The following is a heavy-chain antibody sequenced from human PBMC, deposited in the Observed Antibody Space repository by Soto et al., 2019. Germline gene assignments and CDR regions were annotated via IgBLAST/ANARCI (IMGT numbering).Heavy chain of an antibody. CDR1: GFTFSNFA. J-gene: IGHJ4*02. CDR2: IRASGRDI. CDR3: AKGKTSGWYYFDY. V-gene: IGHV3-23*01. D-gene: IGHD6-19*01. Sequence: EVQLLESGGDLVQPGGSLRLSCGASGFTFSNFAMSWVRQAPGRGLEWVSGIRASGRDIHYADSVKDRFTVSRDNSKNTLYLQMNSLRAEDTAIYYCAKGKTSGWYYFDYWGQGALVTVSS.